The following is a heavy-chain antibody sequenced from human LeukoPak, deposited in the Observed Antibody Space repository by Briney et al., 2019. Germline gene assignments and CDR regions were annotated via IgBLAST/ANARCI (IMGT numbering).Heavy chain of an antibody. Sequence: PSETLSLTCTVSGGSVSSGSYYWSWLRQPPGKGLEWIGYIYYSGSTNYNPSLKSRVTISVDTSKNQFSLKLSSVTAADTAVYYCARQPGWGYYYYMDVWGKGTTVTVSS. CDR1: GGSVSSGSYY. CDR3: ARQPGWGYYYYMDV. CDR2: IYYSGST. D-gene: IGHD3-16*01. V-gene: IGHV4-61*01. J-gene: IGHJ6*03.